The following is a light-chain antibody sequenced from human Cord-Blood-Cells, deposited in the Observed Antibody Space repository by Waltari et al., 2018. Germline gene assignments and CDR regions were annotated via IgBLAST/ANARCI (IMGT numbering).Light chain of an antibody. V-gene: IGKV1-17*01. CDR2: AAS. CDR1: QGMRND. J-gene: IGKJ1*01. CDR3: LQHNSYPRT. Sequence: DIQMTQSPSSLSAFVGNRITITSRARQGMRNDLGWDQQKPGKAPKRLIYAASSLQSGVPSRFSGSGSGTEFTLTISSLQSEDFAPDYCLQHNSYPRTFGQGTKVEIK.